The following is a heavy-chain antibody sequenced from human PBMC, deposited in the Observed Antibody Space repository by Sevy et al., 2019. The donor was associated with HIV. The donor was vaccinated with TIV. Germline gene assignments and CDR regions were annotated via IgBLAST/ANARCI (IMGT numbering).Heavy chain of an antibody. V-gene: IGHV6-1*01. J-gene: IGHJ4*02. D-gene: IGHD3-16*02. Sequence: SETLSLTCVISGDSVSGHSGAWDWIRQSPSRGLDGRGRTYYESKWYNDYAVFVGGRITIIPDTSKNQFSQHLNSETPEDPAVYYCARREDGASSYDHWGQGTLVTVSS. CDR3: ARREDGASSYDH. CDR1: GDSVSGHSGA. CDR2: TYYESKWYN.